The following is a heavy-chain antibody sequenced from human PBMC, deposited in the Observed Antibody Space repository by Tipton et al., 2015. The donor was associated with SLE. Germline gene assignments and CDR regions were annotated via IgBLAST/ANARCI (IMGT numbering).Heavy chain of an antibody. Sequence: TLSLTCAVYGGSFSGYYWSWIRQPPGKGLEWIGEINHSGSTNYNPSLKSRVTISVDTSKNQFSLKLSSVTAADTAVYYCARGQCIVGATDFDYWGQGTLVTVSS. D-gene: IGHD1-26*01. V-gene: IGHV4-34*01. CDR2: INHSGST. CDR3: ARGQCIVGATDFDY. CDR1: GGSFSGYY. J-gene: IGHJ4*02.